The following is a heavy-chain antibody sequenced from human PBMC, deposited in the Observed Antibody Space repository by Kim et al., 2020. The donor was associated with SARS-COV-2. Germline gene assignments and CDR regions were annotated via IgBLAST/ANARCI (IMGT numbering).Heavy chain of an antibody. Sequence: ASVKVSCKASGYTFTSYAMNWVRQAPGQGLEWMGWINTNTGNPTYAQGFTGRFVFSLDTSVSTAYLQISSLKAEDTAVYYCARDRDWYNWRREAFDIWGQGTMVTVSS. CDR1: GYTFTSYA. V-gene: IGHV7-4-1*02. J-gene: IGHJ3*02. D-gene: IGHD1-20*01. CDR3: ARDRDWYNWRREAFDI. CDR2: INTNTGNP.